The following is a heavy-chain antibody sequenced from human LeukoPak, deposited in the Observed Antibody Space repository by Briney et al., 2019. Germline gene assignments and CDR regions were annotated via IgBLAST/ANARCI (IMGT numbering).Heavy chain of an antibody. V-gene: IGHV3-23*01. CDR2: ISGSGGST. CDR3: ATSSTTYGSGNYDSRAFED. CDR1: GFTFSSYG. D-gene: IGHD3-10*01. Sequence: GGSLRLSCAASGFTFSSYGMHWVRQAPGKGLEWVSVISGSGGSTYYADSVKGRFTISRDNSKNTVYVQMNSLRVEDTAVYYCATSSTTYGSGNYDSRAFEDWGQGTLVTVSS. J-gene: IGHJ4*02.